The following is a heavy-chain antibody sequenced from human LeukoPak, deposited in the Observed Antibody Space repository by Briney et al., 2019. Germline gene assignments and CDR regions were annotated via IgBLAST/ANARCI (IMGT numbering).Heavy chain of an antibody. J-gene: IGHJ4*02. CDR1: GGSISSYY. V-gene: IGHV4-59*08. D-gene: IGHD4-17*01. CDR2: IYYSGST. CDR3: ARHDDFGDYATTKYYFDY. Sequence: SETLSLTCTVSGGSISSYYWSWIRQPPGKGLEWIGYIYYSGSTNYNPSLKSRVTISVDTSKNQFSLRLSSVTAADTAVYYCARHDDFGDYATTKYYFDYWGQGTLVTVST.